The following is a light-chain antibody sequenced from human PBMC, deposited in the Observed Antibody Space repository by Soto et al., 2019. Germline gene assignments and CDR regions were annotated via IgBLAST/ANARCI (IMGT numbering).Light chain of an antibody. V-gene: IGLV2-14*01. CDR2: EVS. CDR1: SSDVGGYNY. Sequence: QSALTQPASVSGSPGQSITISCTGTSSDVGGYNYVSWYQQHPGKAPKLMIYEVSNRPSGVSNHFSGSKSGNTASLTISGLQAEAEADYYCSSYTSSSTRVFGGGTKLTVL. J-gene: IGLJ3*02. CDR3: SSYTSSSTRV.